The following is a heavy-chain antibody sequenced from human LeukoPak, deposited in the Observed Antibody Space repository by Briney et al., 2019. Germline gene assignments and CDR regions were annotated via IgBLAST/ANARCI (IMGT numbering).Heavy chain of an antibody. D-gene: IGHD2-15*01. CDR2: IYTSGST. CDR1: GGSISSYY. J-gene: IGHJ4*02. CDR3: ARVRVCSGGSCYDY. Sequence: PSETLSLTCTVSGGSISSYYWSWIRQPAGKGLEWIGRIYTSGSTNYNPSLKSRVTMSVDTSKNQFSLKLSSVTAADTAVYYCARVRVCSGGSCYDYRGQGTLVTVSS. V-gene: IGHV4-4*07.